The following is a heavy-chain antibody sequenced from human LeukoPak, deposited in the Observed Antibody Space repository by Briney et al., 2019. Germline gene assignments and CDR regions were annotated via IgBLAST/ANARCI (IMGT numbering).Heavy chain of an antibody. CDR3: ASIAPRITMVRGVTIGDAFDI. V-gene: IGHV1-46*01. CDR2: INPSGGST. CDR1: GYTFTSYY. D-gene: IGHD3-10*01. Sequence: GASGKVSCKASGYTFTSYYMHWVRQAPGQGLEWMGIINPSGGSTSYAQKFQGRVTMTRDMSTSTVYLELSSLRSEDTAVYYCASIAPRITMVRGVTIGDAFDIWGQGTMVTVSS. J-gene: IGHJ3*02.